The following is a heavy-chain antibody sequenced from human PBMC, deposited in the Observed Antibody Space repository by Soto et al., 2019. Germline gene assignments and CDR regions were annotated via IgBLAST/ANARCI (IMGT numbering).Heavy chain of an antibody. J-gene: IGHJ5*02. CDR1: GGSISGYY. CDR3: ARERIAAAVNWFDP. Sequence: SETLSLTCTVSGGSISGYYWSWIRRPPGKGLEWIGYIYYSGSTNYNPSLKSRVTISVDTSKNQFSLKLSSVTAADTAVYYCARERIAAAVNWFDPWGQGTLVTVSS. D-gene: IGHD6-13*01. V-gene: IGHV4-59*01. CDR2: IYYSGST.